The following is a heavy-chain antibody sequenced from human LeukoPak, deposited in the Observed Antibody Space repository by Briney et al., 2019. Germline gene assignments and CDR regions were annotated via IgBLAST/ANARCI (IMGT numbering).Heavy chain of an antibody. CDR2: FDPEDGET. Sequence: ASVKVSCKVSGYTLTELSMHWVRQAPGKGLEWMGGFDPEDGETIYAQKFQGRVTITADESTSTAYMELSSLRSEDTAVYYCARGEGTMVRGVMDYFDYWGQGTLVTVSS. J-gene: IGHJ4*02. V-gene: IGHV1-24*01. CDR1: GYTLTELS. D-gene: IGHD3-10*01. CDR3: ARGEGTMVRGVMDYFDY.